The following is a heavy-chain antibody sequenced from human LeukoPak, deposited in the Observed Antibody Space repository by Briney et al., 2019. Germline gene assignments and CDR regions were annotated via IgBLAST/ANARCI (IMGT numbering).Heavy chain of an antibody. Sequence: PSETLSLTCAVYGGSFSGYYWSWIRQPPGKGLEWIGEINHSGSTDYNPSLKSRVTMSVDMSKNQFSLKLSSVTAADTAVYYCARDLRDTSGFSLTWFDPWGQGTLVTVSS. CDR3: ARDLRDTSGFSLTWFDP. CDR2: INHSGST. V-gene: IGHV4-34*01. J-gene: IGHJ5*02. CDR1: GGSFSGYY. D-gene: IGHD3-22*01.